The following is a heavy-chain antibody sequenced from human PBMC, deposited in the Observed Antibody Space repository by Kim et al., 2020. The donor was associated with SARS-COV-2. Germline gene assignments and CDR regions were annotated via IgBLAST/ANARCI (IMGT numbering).Heavy chain of an antibody. CDR3: AKDRYCSGTSCHGGMDV. V-gene: IGHV3-23*01. D-gene: IGHD2-15*01. CDR2: ISGSGGST. CDR1: GFTFSSYA. J-gene: IGHJ6*02. Sequence: GGSLRLSCAASGFTFSSYAMSWVRQAPGKGLEWVSSISGSGGSTYYADFVKGRFTISRDNSKNTAYLQMNSLRAEDTAVYYCAKDRYCSGTSCHGGMDVWGQGTTVTVSS.